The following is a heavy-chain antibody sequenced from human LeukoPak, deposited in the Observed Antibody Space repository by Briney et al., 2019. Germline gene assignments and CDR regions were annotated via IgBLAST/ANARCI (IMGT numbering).Heavy chain of an antibody. V-gene: IGHV3-21*01. Sequence: GSLRLSCAASGFNFNTYTMNWVRQPPGKGLEWVSSISSDSSYIYYADAVHGRFTVSRDNAKYSLYLQMNSLRAEDTAVYYCAKTGFQWGDYFYYMDVWGKGTTVTVSS. CDR3: AKTGFQWGDYFYYMDV. J-gene: IGHJ6*03. D-gene: IGHD1-14*01. CDR2: ISSDSSYI. CDR1: GFNFNTYT.